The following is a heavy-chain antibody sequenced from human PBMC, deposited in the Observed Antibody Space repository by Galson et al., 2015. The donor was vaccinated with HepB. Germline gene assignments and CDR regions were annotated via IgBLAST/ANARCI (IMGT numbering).Heavy chain of an antibody. CDR1: GFSLSTSGMC. V-gene: IGHV2-70*11. Sequence: PALVKPTQTLTLTCTFSGFSLSTSGMCVSWIRQPPGKALEWLARIDWDDDKYYSTSLKTRLTISKDTSKNQVVLTMTNMDPVDTAMYYCARTNRSITIFGVVTIHFDYWGQGTLVTVSS. D-gene: IGHD3-3*01. CDR3: ARTNRSITIFGVVTIHFDY. J-gene: IGHJ4*02. CDR2: IDWDDDK.